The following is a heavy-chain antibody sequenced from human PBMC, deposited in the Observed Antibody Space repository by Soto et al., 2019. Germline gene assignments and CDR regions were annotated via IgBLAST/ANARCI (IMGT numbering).Heavy chain of an antibody. CDR2: ISYDGENQ. D-gene: IGHD3-10*01. J-gene: IGHJ2*01. CDR1: GFTFSNYG. Sequence: QVQLVESGGGVVQPGRSLRLSCEASGFTFSNYGMHWVRRAPGKGLEWVAAISYDGENQPYAESVKGRFIISRDNSKNTLFLQMNSLRAADTAEYYCAKLSGVAGDPYWHFGLWGRGTLATVSS. CDR3: AKLSGVAGDPYWHFGL. V-gene: IGHV3-30*18.